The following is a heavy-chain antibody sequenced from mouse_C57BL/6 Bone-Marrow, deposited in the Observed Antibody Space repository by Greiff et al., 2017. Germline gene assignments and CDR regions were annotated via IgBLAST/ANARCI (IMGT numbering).Heavy chain of an antibody. CDR3: ARVGAQASFAY. V-gene: IGHV5-4*03. CDR2: ISDGGSYT. D-gene: IGHD3-2*02. J-gene: IGHJ3*01. CDR1: GFTFSSYA. Sequence: DVMLVESGGGLVKPGGSLKLSCAASGFTFSSYAMSWVRQTPEKRLEWVATISDGGSYTYYPDNVKGRFTISRDNAKNNLYLQMSHLKSEDTAMYYCARVGAQASFAYWGQGTLVTVS.